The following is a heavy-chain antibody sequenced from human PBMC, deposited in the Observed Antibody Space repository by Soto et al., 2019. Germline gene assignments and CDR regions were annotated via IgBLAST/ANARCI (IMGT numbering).Heavy chain of an antibody. CDR2: ISSSSSTI. CDR1: GFTFSSYN. CDR3: ARDSPYSSSWYDLNWFDP. D-gene: IGHD6-13*01. J-gene: IGHJ5*02. Sequence: GGSRRLSCAASGFTFSSYNMNWVRQAPGKGLEWVSYISSSSSTIYYADSVKGRFTISRDNAKNSLYLQMNSLRDEDTAVYYCARDSPYSSSWYDLNWFDPWGQGTLVTVSS. V-gene: IGHV3-48*02.